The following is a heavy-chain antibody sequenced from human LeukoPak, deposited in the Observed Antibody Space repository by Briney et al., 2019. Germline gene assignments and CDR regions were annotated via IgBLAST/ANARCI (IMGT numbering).Heavy chain of an antibody. J-gene: IGHJ6*02. V-gene: IGHV4-31*03. Sequence: SETLSLTCTVSGGSISSGGYYWSWLRQHPGKGLEWIVYIYYSGSTYYNPSLKSRVTISVDTSKNQFSLKLSSVTAADTAVYYCARGGSPTVVTWYYGMDVWGQGTTVTVSS. CDR1: GGSISSGGYY. CDR2: IYYSGST. D-gene: IGHD4-23*01. CDR3: ARGGSPTVVTWYYGMDV.